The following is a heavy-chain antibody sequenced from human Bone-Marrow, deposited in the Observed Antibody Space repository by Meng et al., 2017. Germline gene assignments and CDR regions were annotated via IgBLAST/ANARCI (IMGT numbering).Heavy chain of an antibody. J-gene: IGHJ4*02. V-gene: IGHV1-8*01. CDR2: MNTNSGNT. CDR3: ARRFGSGPFLGFDY. D-gene: IGHD2-15*01. Sequence: VKVSCKASGYTFTSYDINWVRQATGQGLEWMGWMNTNSGNTGYAQKFQGRVTMTRNTSISTAYMELSSLRSEDTAVYYCARRFGSGPFLGFDYWGQGTLVTVSS. CDR1: GYTFTSYD.